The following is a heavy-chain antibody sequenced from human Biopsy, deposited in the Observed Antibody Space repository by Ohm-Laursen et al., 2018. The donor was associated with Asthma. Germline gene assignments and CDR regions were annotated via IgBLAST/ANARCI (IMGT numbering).Heavy chain of an antibody. J-gene: IGHJ4*02. CDR2: IHYSGST. CDR3: AGFCSGGNCPDH. Sequence: GTLSLTCTVSGVSIRSYYWTWIRQPPGKGLEWIGNIHYSGSTYSNPSLKSRVTISVDTSKKQISLRLSSVIAADTAVYYCAGFCSGGNCPDHWGQGTLVIVSS. D-gene: IGHD2-15*01. CDR1: GVSIRSYY. V-gene: IGHV4-59*01.